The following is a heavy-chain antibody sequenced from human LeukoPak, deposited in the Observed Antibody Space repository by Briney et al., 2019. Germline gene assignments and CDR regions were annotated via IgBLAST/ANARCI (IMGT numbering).Heavy chain of an antibody. V-gene: IGHV4-4*07. CDR3: ARGLRGYYDILTGYYDGNWFDP. D-gene: IGHD3-9*01. J-gene: IGHJ5*02. CDR1: GGSISSYY. CDR2: IYTSGST. Sequence: PSETLSLTCTVSGGSISSYYWSWIRQPAGKGLEWIGRIYTSGSTNYNPSLKSRVTMSVDTSKNQFSLKLSSVTAADTAVYYCARGLRGYYDILTGYYDGNWFDPWGQGTLVTVSS.